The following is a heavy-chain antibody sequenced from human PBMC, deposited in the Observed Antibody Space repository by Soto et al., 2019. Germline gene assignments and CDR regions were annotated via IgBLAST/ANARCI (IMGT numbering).Heavy chain of an antibody. CDR1: GFTFSDYY. D-gene: IGHD3-3*01. CDR3: ARDYLGWSGPYDAFDI. Sequence: QVQLVESGGGLVKPGGSLRLSCAASGFTFSDYYMSWIRQAPGKGREWVSYISSSGSTIDYGDSVKGRFTISRDNAKNSLYLQMNSLRAEDTAVYYCARDYLGWSGPYDAFDIWGKGTMVTVSS. CDR2: ISSSGSTI. J-gene: IGHJ3*02. V-gene: IGHV3-11*01.